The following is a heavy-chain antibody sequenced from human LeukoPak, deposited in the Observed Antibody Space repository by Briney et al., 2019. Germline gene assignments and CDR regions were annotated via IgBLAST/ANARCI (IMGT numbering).Heavy chain of an antibody. CDR3: TRDQVQLFDY. CDR2: IRNKAYGGTT. D-gene: IGHD1-1*01. CDR1: GFTVSSDY. J-gene: IGHJ4*02. Sequence: GGSLRLSCAASGFTVSSDYMSWVRQAPGKGLEWIAVIRNKAYGGTTDYAASVKGRFTISRDDSKSIAYLQMNSLRTEDTAVYYCTRDQVQLFDYWGQGTLVTVSS. V-gene: IGHV3-71*01.